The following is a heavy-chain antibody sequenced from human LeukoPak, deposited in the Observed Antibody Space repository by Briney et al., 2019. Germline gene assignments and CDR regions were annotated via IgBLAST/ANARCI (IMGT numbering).Heavy chain of an antibody. CDR1: GFTFSSYA. J-gene: IGHJ6*03. V-gene: IGHV3-30*01. CDR3: ARGGFLEWLFSYYMDV. CDR2: ISYDGSNK. Sequence: HPGRSLRLSCAASGFTFSSYAMHWVRQAPGNGLEWVAVISYDGSNKYYADSVKGRFTISRDNSKNTLYLQMNSLRAEDTAEYYCARGGFLEWLFSYYMDVWGKGTTVTVSS. D-gene: IGHD3-3*01.